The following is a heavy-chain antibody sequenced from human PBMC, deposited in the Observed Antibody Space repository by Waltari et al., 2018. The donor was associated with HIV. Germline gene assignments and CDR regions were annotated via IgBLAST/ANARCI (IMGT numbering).Heavy chain of an antibody. Sequence: EVQLVESGGGLVKPGGSLRLSCAASGFTFSNARMSWVRQAPGRGREWVGRIKSKTDGGTTDYAAPVKGRFTISRDDSKNTLYLQMNSLKTEDTAVYYCTTRAITMVRGVIAKYYFDYWGQGTLVTVSS. D-gene: IGHD3-10*01. CDR1: GFTFSNAR. CDR3: TTRAITMVRGVIAKYYFDY. V-gene: IGHV3-15*01. J-gene: IGHJ4*02. CDR2: IKSKTDGGTT.